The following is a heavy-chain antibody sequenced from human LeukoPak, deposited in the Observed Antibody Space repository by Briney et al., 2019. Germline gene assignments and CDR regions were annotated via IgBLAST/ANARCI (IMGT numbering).Heavy chain of an antibody. CDR2: ISYDGSNK. V-gene: IGHV3-30*18. D-gene: IGHD4-17*01. J-gene: IGHJ4*02. CDR1: GFTFSSYG. Sequence: PGRSLRLSCAASGFTFSSYGMHWVRQAPGKGLEWVAVISYDGSNKYYADSVKGRFTISRDNSKNTLYLQMNSLRAEDTAVYYCAKDPGGDYEELYYFDYWGQGTLVTVSS. CDR3: AKDPGGDYEELYYFDY.